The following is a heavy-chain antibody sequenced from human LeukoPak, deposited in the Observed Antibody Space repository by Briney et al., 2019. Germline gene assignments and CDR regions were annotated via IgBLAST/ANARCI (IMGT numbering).Heavy chain of an antibody. J-gene: IGHJ4*02. D-gene: IGHD5-12*01. CDR3: AREGGYGPFDY. CDR2: IYYSGST. V-gene: IGHV4-59*01. CDR1: GGSISSYY. Sequence: PSETLSLTCTVSGGSISSYYWSWIRQPPGKGLEWIGYIYYSGSTNYNPSLKSRVTISVDTSKNQFSLKLSSVTAADTAVYYCAREGGYGPFDYWGQGTLVTVSS.